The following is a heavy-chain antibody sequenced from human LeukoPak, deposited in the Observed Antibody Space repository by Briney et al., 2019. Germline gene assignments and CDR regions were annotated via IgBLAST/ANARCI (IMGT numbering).Heavy chain of an antibody. D-gene: IGHD3-10*01. Sequence: GGSLRLSCAASGFTVSSNYMSWVRQAPGNGLEWVSVIYSGGSTYYADSVKGRFTISRDNSKNTLYLQMNSLRAEDTAVYYCARDRSYYGSGSYYKPYYYYGMDVWGQGTMVTVSS. CDR1: GFTVSSNY. J-gene: IGHJ6*02. V-gene: IGHV3-66*01. CDR2: IYSGGST. CDR3: ARDRSYYGSGSYYKPYYYYGMDV.